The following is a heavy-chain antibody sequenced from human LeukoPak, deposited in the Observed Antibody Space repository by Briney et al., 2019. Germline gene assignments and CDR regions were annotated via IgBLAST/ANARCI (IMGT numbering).Heavy chain of an antibody. D-gene: IGHD2-15*01. V-gene: IGHV4-34*01. J-gene: IGHJ6*02. CDR1: GGSFSGYY. CDR3: ARGRDFVVVVAAPPSPTEDVGLDV. CDR2: INHSGST. Sequence: SETLSLTCAVYGGSFSGYYWSWIRQPPGKGLEWIGEINHSGSTNYNPSLKSRVAMSVDTSENQFSLTLNSVTAADTAVYYCARGRDFVVVVAAPPSPTEDVGLDVWGQGTTVTVSS.